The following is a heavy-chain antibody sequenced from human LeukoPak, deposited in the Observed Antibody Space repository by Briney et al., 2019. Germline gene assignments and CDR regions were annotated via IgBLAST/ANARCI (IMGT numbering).Heavy chain of an antibody. J-gene: IGHJ6*02. Sequence: GGSLRLSCAASGFTFSNYDIHWVRQGLGKGLEWVSAIGPGHETYYADSVKGRFTIVRENAKNSLYLQMDSLRAGDTAVYFCVRGDLCREGIHCYYYGMDVWGQGTTVTVSS. CDR2: IGPGHET. CDR1: GFTFSNYD. CDR3: VRGDLCREGIHCYYYGMDV. V-gene: IGHV3-13*01. D-gene: IGHD5-18*01.